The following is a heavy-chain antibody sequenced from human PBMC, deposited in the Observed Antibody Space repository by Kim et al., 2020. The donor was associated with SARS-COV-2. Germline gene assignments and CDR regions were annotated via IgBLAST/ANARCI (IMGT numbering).Heavy chain of an antibody. CDR2: IYYSGST. J-gene: IGHJ4*01. CDR1: GXSISSYY. D-gene: IGHD3-3*01. CDR3: ASMYYDFWSGYYSAYFDY. Sequence: SETLSLTCTVSGXSISSYYWSWIRQPPGKGLEWIGYIYYSGSTNYNPSLKSRVTISVDTSKNQFSLKLSPVTAADTAVYYCASMYYDFWSGYYSAYFDY. V-gene: IGHV4-59*13.